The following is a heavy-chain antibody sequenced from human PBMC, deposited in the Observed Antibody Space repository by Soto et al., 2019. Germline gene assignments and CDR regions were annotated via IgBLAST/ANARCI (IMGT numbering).Heavy chain of an antibody. CDR1: GFTFSNAW. V-gene: IGHV3-15*01. Sequence: LRLSCAASGFTFSNAWMSWVRQAPGKGLEWVGRIKSKTDGGTTDYAAPVKGGFTISRDDSKNTLYLQMNSLKTEDTAVYYCTTEGVLRYFDWLLPFDYWGQGTLVTVSS. CDR2: IKSKTDGGTT. D-gene: IGHD3-9*01. J-gene: IGHJ4*02. CDR3: TTEGVLRYFDWLLPFDY.